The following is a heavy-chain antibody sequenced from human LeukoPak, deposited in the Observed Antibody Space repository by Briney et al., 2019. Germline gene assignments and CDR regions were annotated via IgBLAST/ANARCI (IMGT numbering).Heavy chain of an antibody. D-gene: IGHD4-17*01. CDR2: ITGSGTTT. CDR3: GIDPNGDYIGAFDF. V-gene: IGHV3-23*01. Sequence: GGSLRLSCVASGIAFRNYAMTWFRQAPGKGLEWVSSITGSGTTTRYADSVKGRFTISRDNSVDTLYLQMNSLSAEDTAVYYCGIDPNGDYIGAFDFWGQGTMVTVSS. CDR1: GIAFRNYA. J-gene: IGHJ3*01.